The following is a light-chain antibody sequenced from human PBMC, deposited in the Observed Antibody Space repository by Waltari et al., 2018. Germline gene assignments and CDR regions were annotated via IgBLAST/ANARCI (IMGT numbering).Light chain of an antibody. CDR2: DAS. CDR1: QIITRF. CDR3: QKYGTLPAT. V-gene: IGKV3-20*01. Sequence: DIFLTQSPGPQSLSPGQGATLPCRASQIITRFLAWYQQKTDQAPRLLIYDASTRATGIPDRFSGSGSGTDFSLTISRLEPEDFAVYYCQKYGTLPATFGQGTKVEIK. J-gene: IGKJ1*01.